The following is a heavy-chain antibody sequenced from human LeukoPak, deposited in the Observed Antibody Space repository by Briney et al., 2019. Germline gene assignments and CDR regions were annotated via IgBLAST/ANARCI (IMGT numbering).Heavy chain of an antibody. CDR3: AESRDRSGSRFDY. J-gene: IGHJ4*02. CDR2: ISADGGST. CDR1: GFTFDDYA. V-gene: IGHV3-43*02. Sequence: GGSLRLSCAASGFTFDDYAMHWVRQAPGKGLEWVSLISADGGSTYYADSVKGRFTISRDNSKNSLYLQMSSLRSEDTALYYCAESRDRSGSRFDYWGQGTLVTVSS. D-gene: IGHD3-22*01.